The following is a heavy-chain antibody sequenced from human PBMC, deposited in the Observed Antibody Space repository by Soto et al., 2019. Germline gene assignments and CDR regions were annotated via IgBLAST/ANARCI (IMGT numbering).Heavy chain of an antibody. CDR1: GFTFSSYS. J-gene: IGHJ4*02. CDR3: ARAYDFWSGYSDY. D-gene: IGHD3-3*01. Sequence: EVQLVESGGGLVKPGGSLRLSCAASGFTFSSYSMNWVRQAPGKGLEWVSSISSSSSYIYYADSVRGRFTISRDNAKNSLYLQMNSLRAEDTAVYYCARAYDFWSGYSDYWGQGTLVTVSS. CDR2: ISSSSSYI. V-gene: IGHV3-21*01.